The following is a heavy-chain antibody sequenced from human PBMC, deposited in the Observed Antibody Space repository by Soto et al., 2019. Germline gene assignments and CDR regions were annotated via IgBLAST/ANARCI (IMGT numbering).Heavy chain of an antibody. Sequence: EVQLVESGGGLVQPGGSLRLSCAASGFTLSSYWMHWVRQAPGKGRVWISGINIDGSSTSNADSGKGRFTISRDNAKNTLYRQGNSLRAEDTAVYYCARSRDGYNFVGDCWGQGTLVTVSS. CDR3: ARSRDGYNFVGDC. D-gene: IGHD5-12*01. V-gene: IGHV3-74*01. J-gene: IGHJ4*02. CDR2: INIDGSST. CDR1: GFTLSSYW.